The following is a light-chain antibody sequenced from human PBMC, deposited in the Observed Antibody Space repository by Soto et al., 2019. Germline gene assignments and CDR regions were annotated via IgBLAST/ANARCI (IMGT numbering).Light chain of an antibody. CDR1: QSISSW. J-gene: IGKJ1*01. Sequence: DIQMTQSPSTLSASVGDTVTVTCRASQSISSWLAWYQQKPGKAPKLLIYDASTLGSGVPSRFSGSGSGTEFTLTISGLQPDDFATYYCQHCDTSWPFGQGTKVDI. V-gene: IGKV1-5*01. CDR2: DAS. CDR3: QHCDTSWP.